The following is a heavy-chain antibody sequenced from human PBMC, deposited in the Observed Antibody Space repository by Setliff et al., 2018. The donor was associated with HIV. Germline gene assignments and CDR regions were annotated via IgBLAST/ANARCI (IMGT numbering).Heavy chain of an antibody. CDR1: GGSFSGYW. V-gene: IGHV4-28*01. Sequence: PSETLSLTCGVYGGSFSGYWWGWIRQPPGKGLEWIGYIYHSGSTYYNPSLKSRVTLSVDTSKNQFSLQLTSVTAVDTAVYYCARKPDSRNWFDPWGQGTLVTVSS. CDR2: IYHSGST. J-gene: IGHJ5*02. CDR3: ARKPDSRNWFDP.